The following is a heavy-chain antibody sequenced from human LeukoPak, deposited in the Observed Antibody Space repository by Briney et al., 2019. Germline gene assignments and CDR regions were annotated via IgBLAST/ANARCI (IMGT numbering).Heavy chain of an antibody. CDR3: AREVAEIYGDYGGDY. D-gene: IGHD4-17*01. Sequence: PGGSLRLSCAASGFTFSSYWMSWVRQAPGKGLEWVANIKQDGSEKYYVDSVKGRFTISRDNAKNSLYLQMNSLRAEDTAVYYCAREVAEIYGDYGGDYWGQGTLVTVSS. J-gene: IGHJ4*02. CDR2: IKQDGSEK. CDR1: GFTFSSYW. V-gene: IGHV3-7*01.